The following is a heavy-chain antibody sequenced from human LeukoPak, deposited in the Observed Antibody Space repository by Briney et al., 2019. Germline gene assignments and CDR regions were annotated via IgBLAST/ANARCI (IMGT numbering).Heavy chain of an antibody. V-gene: IGHV3-21*01. CDR2: ISSSSSYI. Sequence: GGSLRLSCEASGFTFSSYSMNWVRQAPGKGLEWVSSISSSSSYIYYADSVKGRFTISRDNAKNSLYLQMNSLRAEDTAVYYCARDTSSGWINWFDPWGQGTLVTVSS. CDR1: GFTFSSYS. CDR3: ARDTSSGWINWFDP. D-gene: IGHD6-19*01. J-gene: IGHJ5*02.